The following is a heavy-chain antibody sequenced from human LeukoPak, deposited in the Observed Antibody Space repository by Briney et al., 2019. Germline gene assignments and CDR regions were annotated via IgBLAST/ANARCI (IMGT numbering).Heavy chain of an antibody. J-gene: IGHJ2*01. CDR1: GFTFSTYG. Sequence: GGTLRLSCAASGFTFSTYGMTWVRQAPGKGLEWVSAISGSAATTFYADSVKGRFTISRDNSKNTLYLQMNSLRAEDTAVYYCATRLHGDLGWYFDLWGRGTLVTVSS. V-gene: IGHV3-23*01. CDR3: ATRLHGDLGWYFDL. CDR2: ISGSAATT. D-gene: IGHD4-17*01.